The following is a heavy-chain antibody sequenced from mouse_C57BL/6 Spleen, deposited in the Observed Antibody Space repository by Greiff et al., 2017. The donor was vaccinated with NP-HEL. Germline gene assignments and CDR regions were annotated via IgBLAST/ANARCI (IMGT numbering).Heavy chain of an antibody. V-gene: IGHV1-64*01. Sequence: VKLQQPGAELVKPGASVKLSCKASGYTFTSYWMHWVKQRPGQGLEWIGMIHPNSGSTNYNEKFKSKATLTVDKSSSTAYMQLSSLTSEDSAVYYCARGSNFHWYFDVWGTGTTVTVSS. CDR1: GYTFTSYW. D-gene: IGHD2-5*01. CDR2: IHPNSGST. CDR3: ARGSNFHWYFDV. J-gene: IGHJ1*03.